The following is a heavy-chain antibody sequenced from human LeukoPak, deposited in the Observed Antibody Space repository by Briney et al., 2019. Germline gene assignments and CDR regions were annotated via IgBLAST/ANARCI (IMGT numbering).Heavy chain of an antibody. CDR2: ISYDGSNK. J-gene: IGHJ4*02. V-gene: IGHV3-30*18. CDR3: AKFGSRGVLTSAFDY. D-gene: IGHD3-10*01. Sequence: GRSLRLSCAASGFTFSSYGMHWVRQAPGKGLEWVAVISYDGSNKYYADSVKGRFTISRDNSKNTLYLQMNSLRAEDTAVYYGAKFGSRGVLTSAFDYWGQGTLVTVSP. CDR1: GFTFSSYG.